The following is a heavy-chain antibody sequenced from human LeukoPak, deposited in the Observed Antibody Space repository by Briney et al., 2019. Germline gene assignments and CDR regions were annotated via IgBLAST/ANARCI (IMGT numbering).Heavy chain of an antibody. CDR1: GFTFSSYA. CDR3: AKDGVSYYYDSSGYFPDAFDI. Sequence: GGSLRLSCAASGFTFSSYAMSWVRQAPGKGLEWVSAISGSGGSTYYADSVKGRFTISRDNSKNTLYLQMNSLRVEDTAVYYCAKDGVSYYYDSSGYFPDAFDIRGQGTMVTVSS. D-gene: IGHD3-22*01. V-gene: IGHV3-23*01. J-gene: IGHJ3*02. CDR2: ISGSGGST.